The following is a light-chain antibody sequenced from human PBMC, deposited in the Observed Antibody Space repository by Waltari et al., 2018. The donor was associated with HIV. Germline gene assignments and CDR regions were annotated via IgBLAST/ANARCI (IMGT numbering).Light chain of an antibody. CDR3: AVWDDSLNAVV. CDR1: SSNIGTNV. V-gene: IGLV1-36*01. Sequence: QSVLTQPPSLSEAPRQRVTISCSGSSSNIGTNVVNWYQQLPGKAPKLILDYDGKLPSGVADRFSGSKSGTSASLAISGLQSEDEADYYCAVWDDSLNAVVFGGGTKLTVL. J-gene: IGLJ2*01. CDR2: YDG.